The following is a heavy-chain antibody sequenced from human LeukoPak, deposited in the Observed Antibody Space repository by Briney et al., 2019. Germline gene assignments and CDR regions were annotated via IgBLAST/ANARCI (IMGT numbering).Heavy chain of an antibody. Sequence: SETLSLTCTVSGGSISSGDYYWSWIRQPPGKGLEWIGYIYYSGSTYYNPSLKSRVTISVDTSKNQFSLKLSSVTAADTAVYYCARQIAAAGTLYYYYYYMDVWGKGTTVTVSS. V-gene: IGHV4-30-4*08. J-gene: IGHJ6*03. CDR1: GGSISSGDYY. D-gene: IGHD6-13*01. CDR3: ARQIAAAGTLYYYYYYMDV. CDR2: IYYSGST.